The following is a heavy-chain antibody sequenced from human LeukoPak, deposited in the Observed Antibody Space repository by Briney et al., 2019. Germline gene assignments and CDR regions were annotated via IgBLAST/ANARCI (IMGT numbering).Heavy chain of an antibody. CDR2: IYTSGST. Sequence: SETLSLTCTVSGGSISSYYWSWIRQLAGKGLEWIGRIYTSGSTNYNPSLKSRVTMSVDTSKTQFSLKLSSVTAADTAVYYCAGYGSGSYTFDYWGQGTLVTVSS. J-gene: IGHJ4*02. CDR1: GGSISSYY. V-gene: IGHV4-4*07. CDR3: AGYGSGSYTFDY. D-gene: IGHD3-10*01.